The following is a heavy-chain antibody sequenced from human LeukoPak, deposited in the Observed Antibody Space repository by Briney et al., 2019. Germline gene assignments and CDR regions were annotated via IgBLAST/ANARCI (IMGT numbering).Heavy chain of an antibody. Sequence: PGGSLRLSCADSGYTSSSYWMNWVRQAPGKGLEWVSGISGSGDNTYYADSVKGRFTISRDNSKNTLYVQVNSLGTEDTAAYYCAKGSYYDSSGSFYFDYWGQGTLVTVSS. CDR3: AKGSYYDSSGSFYFDY. J-gene: IGHJ4*02. CDR1: GYTSSSYW. D-gene: IGHD3-22*01. CDR2: ISGSGDNT. V-gene: IGHV3-23*01.